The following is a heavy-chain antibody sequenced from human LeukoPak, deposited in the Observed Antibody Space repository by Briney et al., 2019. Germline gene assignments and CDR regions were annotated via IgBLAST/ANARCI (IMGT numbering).Heavy chain of an antibody. CDR1: GFTFNTYS. Sequence: GGSVTLSCAASGFTFNTYSMNWVRQAPGKGLEWVSSISGLSTYIYYPDSMKGRFTISRDNAKNSLFLQVSSLRAEDTAVYFCARSAGTGGAYYFDYWGQGSLVTVSS. CDR2: ISGLSTYI. CDR3: ARSAGTGGAYYFDY. V-gene: IGHV3-21*04. D-gene: IGHD3/OR15-3a*01. J-gene: IGHJ4*02.